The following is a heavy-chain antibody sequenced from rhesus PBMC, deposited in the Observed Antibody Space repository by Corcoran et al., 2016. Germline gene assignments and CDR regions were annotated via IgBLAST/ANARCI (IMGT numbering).Heavy chain of an antibody. CDR1: GYSISSGYG. CDR2: IGGNDGST. V-gene: IGHV4-127*01. CDR3: ARDSYYYDSGYHPLDD. D-gene: IGHD3-28*01. Sequence: QVKLQQWGEGLVKPSETLSLTCAVSGYSISSGYGWSWIRQPPGKGLEWIGYIGGNDGSTTPPPSRNSRVTISKATSKNQFSLNLSSVTAADTAVYYCARDSYYYDSGYHPLDDWGQGVLVTVSS. J-gene: IGHJ5-2*01.